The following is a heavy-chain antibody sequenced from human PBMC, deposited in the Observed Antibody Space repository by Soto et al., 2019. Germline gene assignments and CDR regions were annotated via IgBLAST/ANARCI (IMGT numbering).Heavy chain of an antibody. CDR1: GGTFSSYT. CDR2: ISANNGIT. V-gene: IGHV1-18*01. J-gene: IGHJ5*02. Sequence: ASVKVSCKASGGTFSSYTISWVRQAPGQGLEWMGRISANNGITNYAQKLQGRVTMTTDTSTSTAYMELRSLRSDDTAVYYCARVRDGYCSGGSCNNWFDPWGQGTLVTVSS. D-gene: IGHD2-15*01. CDR3: ARVRDGYCSGGSCNNWFDP.